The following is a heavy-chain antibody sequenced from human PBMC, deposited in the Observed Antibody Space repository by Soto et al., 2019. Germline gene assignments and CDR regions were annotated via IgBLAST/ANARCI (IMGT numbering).Heavy chain of an antibody. V-gene: IGHV4-61*01. D-gene: IGHD3-22*01. J-gene: IGHJ6*02. CDR1: GGSVSSGSYY. CDR3: ARDLSYYDSSGYYAKYYGMDV. CDR2: IYYSGST. Sequence: SETLSLTCTVSGGSVSSGSYYWSWIRQPPGKGLEWIGYIYYSGSTNYNPSLKSRVTISVDTSKNQFSLKLSSVTAADTAVYYCARDLSYYDSSGYYAKYYGMDVWGQGTTVTVSS.